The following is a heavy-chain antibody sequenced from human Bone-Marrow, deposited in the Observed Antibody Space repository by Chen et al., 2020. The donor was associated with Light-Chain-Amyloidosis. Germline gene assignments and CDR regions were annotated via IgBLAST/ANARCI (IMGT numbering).Heavy chain of an antibody. V-gene: IGHV3-23*01. CDR3: AKDGKEWLPDA. J-gene: IGHJ5*02. D-gene: IGHD3-3*01. Sequence: EVQLLESGGGLVQPGGFLRLSFAASGFSCSNYAMSWVRQAPGKGLEWVSAISPSGGRTYYADSVKGRLTSSRDNSENTLYLQMNSLRVEDTAVYYCAKDGKEWLPDAWGQGTLVTVSS. CDR2: ISPSGGRT. CDR1: GFSCSNYA.